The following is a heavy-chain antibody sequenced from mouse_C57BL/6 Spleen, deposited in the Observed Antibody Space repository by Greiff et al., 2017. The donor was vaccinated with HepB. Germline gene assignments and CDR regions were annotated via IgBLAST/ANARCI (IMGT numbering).Heavy chain of an antibody. CDR2: INPDNGGT. CDR3: ARSPDYGSFDY. J-gene: IGHJ2*01. V-gene: IGHV1-19*01. Sequence: EVQLQQSGPVLVKPGASVKMSCKASGYTFTDYYMNWVKQSHGKSLEWIGVINPDNGGTSYNQKFKGKATLTVDKSSSTAYMELNSLTSEDSAVYYCARSPDYGSFDYWGQGTTLTVSS. CDR1: GYTFTDYY. D-gene: IGHD1-1*01.